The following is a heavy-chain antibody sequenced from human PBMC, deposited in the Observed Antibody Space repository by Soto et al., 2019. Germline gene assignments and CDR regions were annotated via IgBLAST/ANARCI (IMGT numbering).Heavy chain of an antibody. V-gene: IGHV3-23*01. D-gene: IGHD6-19*01. CDR3: AKDQAPYSSDWDAFDI. Sequence: GGSLRLSCAASGFTFSSYAMSWVRQAPGKGLEWVSAISGSGGSTYYADSVKGRFTISRDNSKNTLYLQMNSLRAEDTAVYYCAKDQAPYSSDWDAFDIWGQGTMVTVSS. J-gene: IGHJ3*02. CDR2: ISGSGGST. CDR1: GFTFSSYA.